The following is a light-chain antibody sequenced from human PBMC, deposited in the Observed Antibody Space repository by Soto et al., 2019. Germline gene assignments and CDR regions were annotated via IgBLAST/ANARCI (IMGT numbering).Light chain of an antibody. V-gene: IGKV3-11*01. J-gene: IGKJ5*01. CDR2: DAS. CDR1: PSVSKY. Sequence: EIVLTQSPATLSLSPGERATLSCRTSPSVSKYFAWSQQKPGRAPRLLIYDASSRATGIPARFIGSGSGTDFTLTISSLEPEDFAIYYCQQRSNWPITFGQGTRLEIK. CDR3: QQRSNWPIT.